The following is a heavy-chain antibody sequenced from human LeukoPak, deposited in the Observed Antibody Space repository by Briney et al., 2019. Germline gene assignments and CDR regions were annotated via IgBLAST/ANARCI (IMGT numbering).Heavy chain of an antibody. Sequence: GGSLRLSCAASGFTFSSYGMHWVRQVPGGGLEWVAVIWYEGNIKFYADSVKDRFTISRDNSKNTLYLEMSNLRGEDTAVYYCVRDLDLLYFDYWGQGALVTVSS. CDR3: VRDLDLLYFDY. CDR1: GFTFSSYG. D-gene: IGHD1-7*01. V-gene: IGHV3-33*01. J-gene: IGHJ4*02. CDR2: IWYEGNIK.